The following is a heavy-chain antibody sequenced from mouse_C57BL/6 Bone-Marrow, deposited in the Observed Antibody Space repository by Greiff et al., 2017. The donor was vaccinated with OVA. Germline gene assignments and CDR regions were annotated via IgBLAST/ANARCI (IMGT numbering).Heavy chain of an antibody. CDR2: IDPENGDT. V-gene: IGHV14-4*01. Sequence: EVQLVESGAELVRPGASVKLSCTASGFNIKDDYMHWVKQRPEQGLEWIGWIDPENGDTEYASKFQGKATITADTSSNTAYLQLSSLTSEDTAVYYCTTGPFTTVVATDFDYWGQGTTLTVSS. CDR3: TTGPFTTVVATDFDY. D-gene: IGHD1-1*01. CDR1: GFNIKDDY. J-gene: IGHJ2*01.